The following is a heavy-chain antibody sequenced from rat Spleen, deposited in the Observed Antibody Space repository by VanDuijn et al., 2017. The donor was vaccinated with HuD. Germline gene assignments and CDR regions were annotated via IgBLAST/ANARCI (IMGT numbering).Heavy chain of an antibody. J-gene: IGHJ2*01. V-gene: IGHV5-25*01. Sequence: EVQLVESGGGLVQPGGSLKLSCTASGSTFSNYYMAWVRQAPTKGLEWVAYINTGGITTYYRDSVKGRFTISRDNAKSTLYLQMDSLRSEDTATYCCARQGGNSGPDYWGQGVMVTVSS. D-gene: IGHD4-4*01. CDR3: ARQGGNSGPDY. CDR1: GSTFSNYY. CDR2: INTGGITT.